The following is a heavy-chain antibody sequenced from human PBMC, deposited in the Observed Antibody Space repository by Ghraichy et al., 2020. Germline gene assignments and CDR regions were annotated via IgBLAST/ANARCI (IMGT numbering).Heavy chain of an antibody. CDR2: ISLNSDTI. CDR1: GFIFSTYN. J-gene: IGHJ3*02. CDR3: ARGQYCGGDCHWPSDI. V-gene: IGHV3-48*02. Sequence: GGSLRLSCAASGFIFSTYNMNWVRQAPGKGLEWISYISLNSDTIYYADSVKGRFTISRDNGKNSLYLQMNSLRDEDTAIYYCARGQYCGGDCHWPSDIWGQGTVVSVSS. D-gene: IGHD2-21*01.